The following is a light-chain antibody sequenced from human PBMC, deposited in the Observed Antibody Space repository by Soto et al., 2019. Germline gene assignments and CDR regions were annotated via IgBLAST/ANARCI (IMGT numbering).Light chain of an antibody. CDR3: CSYAGTYSVV. J-gene: IGLJ2*01. CDR1: RSDVGDYYY. Sequence: QSALIQPRSVSGSPGQSVTISCTGTRSDVGDYYYISWYQHHPDKAPKLIIYDVNKRPSGVPDRFSGSKSGNTASLTVSGLQAEDEADYYCCSYAGTYSVVFGGGTKVTVL. CDR2: DVN. V-gene: IGLV2-11*01.